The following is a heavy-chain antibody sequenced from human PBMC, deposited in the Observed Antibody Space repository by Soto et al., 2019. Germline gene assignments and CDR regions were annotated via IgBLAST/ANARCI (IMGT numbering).Heavy chain of an antibody. CDR3: ARDVLSAHDYGDYVGYYFDY. Sequence: GGSLRLSCAASGFTFSDYYMSWIRQAPGKGLEWVSYISSSGSTIYYADSVKGRFTISRDNAKNSLYLQMNSLRAEDTAVYYCARDVLSAHDYGDYVGYYFDYWGQGTLVTVSS. D-gene: IGHD4-17*01. CDR1: GFTFSDYY. V-gene: IGHV3-11*01. J-gene: IGHJ4*02. CDR2: ISSSGSTI.